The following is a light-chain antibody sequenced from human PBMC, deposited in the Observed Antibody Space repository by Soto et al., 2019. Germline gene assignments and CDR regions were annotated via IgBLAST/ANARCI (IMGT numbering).Light chain of an antibody. Sequence: DIQMTQSPSTLSASVGDRVTITCRASQSISSWLAWYQQKPGKAPKLLIYKASSFESGVPSRFSGSGSGTEFTLTISSLQPDDFATYYCQQSATFGQGTKVDIK. CDR3: QQSAT. V-gene: IGKV1-5*03. CDR1: QSISSW. J-gene: IGKJ1*01. CDR2: KAS.